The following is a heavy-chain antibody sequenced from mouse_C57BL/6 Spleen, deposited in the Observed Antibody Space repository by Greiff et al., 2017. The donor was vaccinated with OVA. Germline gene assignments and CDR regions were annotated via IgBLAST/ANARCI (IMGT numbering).Heavy chain of an antibody. D-gene: IGHD2-10*01. CDR2: IWGDGST. Sequence: VQLQQSGPGLVAPSQSLSITCTVSGFSLTSYGVSWVRQPPGKGLEWLGVIWGDGSTNYHSALISRLSISKDNSKSQVFLKLNSLQTDDTATYYCAKESGTYYGNYEGYFDYWGQGTTLTVSS. J-gene: IGHJ2*01. CDR3: AKESGTYYGNYEGYFDY. CDR1: GFSLTSYG. V-gene: IGHV2-3*01.